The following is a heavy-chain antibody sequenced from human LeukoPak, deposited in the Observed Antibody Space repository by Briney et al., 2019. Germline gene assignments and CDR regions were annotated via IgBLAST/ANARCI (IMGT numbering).Heavy chain of an antibody. V-gene: IGHV3-48*01. CDR3: ARGTGSYYGHFDY. J-gene: IGHJ4*02. D-gene: IGHD1-26*01. CDR1: GFTFSNYR. CDR2: ISSSTSGATL. Sequence: PGGSLSLSCAASGFTFSNYRMNWVRQAPGKGLDWVSYISSSTSGATLYYVDSVRGRFTISRDNAKNSLYLQMNSLRAEDTAVYYCARGTGSYYGHFDYWGQGTLVTVSS.